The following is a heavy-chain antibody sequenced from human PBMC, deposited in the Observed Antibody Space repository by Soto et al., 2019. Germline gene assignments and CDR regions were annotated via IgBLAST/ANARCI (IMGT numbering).Heavy chain of an antibody. CDR3: ARHTPDSNDYGDYYYYYYMDV. J-gene: IGHJ6*03. V-gene: IGHV4-61*08. Sequence: PSETLSLTCTVSGGSISSGGYYWSWIRQHPGKGLEWIGYIYYSGSTNYNPSLKSRVTISVDTSKNQFSLKLSSVTAADTAVYYCARHTPDSNDYGDYYYYYYMDVWGKGTTVTVSS. CDR1: GGSISSGGYY. CDR2: IYYSGST. D-gene: IGHD4-17*01.